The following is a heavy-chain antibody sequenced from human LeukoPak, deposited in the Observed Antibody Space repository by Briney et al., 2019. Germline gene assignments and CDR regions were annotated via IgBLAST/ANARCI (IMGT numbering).Heavy chain of an antibody. CDR1: GGTFSSYA. Sequence: ASVKVSCKASGGTFSSYAISWVRQAPGQGLGWMGGIIPIFGTANYAQKFQGRVTITADKSTSTAYMELSSLRSEDTAVYYCARDNRVGAAYYWGQGTLVTVSS. CDR2: IIPIFGTA. D-gene: IGHD1-26*01. V-gene: IGHV1-69*06. CDR3: ARDNRVGAAYY. J-gene: IGHJ4*02.